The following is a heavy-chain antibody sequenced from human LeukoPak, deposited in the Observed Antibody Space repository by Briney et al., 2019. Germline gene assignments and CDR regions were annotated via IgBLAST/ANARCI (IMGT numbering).Heavy chain of an antibody. CDR2: ISSNGGST. D-gene: IGHD6-13*01. CDR3: VKCDHWRIAAAGLGGAFDI. V-gene: IGHV3-64D*09. CDR1: GFTFSVYA. Sequence: GGSLRLSCSASGFTFSVYAMHWVRQAPGKGLEYVSAISSNGGSTYYADSVKGRFTIPRDNSKNTLYLQMSSLRAEDTAVYYCVKCDHWRIAAAGLGGAFDIWGQGTMVTVSS. J-gene: IGHJ3*02.